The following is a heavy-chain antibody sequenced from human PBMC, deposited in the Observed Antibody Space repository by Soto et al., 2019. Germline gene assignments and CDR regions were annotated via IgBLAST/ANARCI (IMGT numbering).Heavy chain of an antibody. CDR2: ISGSGGST. V-gene: IGHV3-23*01. D-gene: IGHD3-22*01. CDR3: AKGGGVYYYDSSGYKPYYFDY. CDR1: GFTFSSYA. Sequence: ESGGGLVQPGGSLRLSCAASGFTFSSYAMSWVRQAPGKGLEWVSAISGSGGSTYYADSVKGRFTISRDNSKNTLYLQMNSLRAEDTAVYYCAKGGGVYYYDSSGYKPYYFDYWGQGTLVTVSS. J-gene: IGHJ4*02.